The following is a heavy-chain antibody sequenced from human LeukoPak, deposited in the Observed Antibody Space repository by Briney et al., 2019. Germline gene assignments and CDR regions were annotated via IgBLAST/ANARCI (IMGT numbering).Heavy chain of an antibody. D-gene: IGHD3-3*01. J-gene: IGHJ4*02. Sequence: PGGSLRLSCAASGFTFSSYSMNWVRQAPGKGLEWVSYISSSSSTIYYADSVKGRFTISRDNAKNSLYLQMNSLRDEDTAVYYCARVGDFWSGYYSPFDYWGQGTLVTVSS. CDR2: ISSSSSTI. CDR3: ARVGDFWSGYYSPFDY. CDR1: GFTFSSYS. V-gene: IGHV3-48*02.